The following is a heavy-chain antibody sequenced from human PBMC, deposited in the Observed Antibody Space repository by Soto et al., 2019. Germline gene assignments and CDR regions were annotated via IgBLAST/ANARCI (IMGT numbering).Heavy chain of an antibody. J-gene: IGHJ6*02. Sequence: QVQLQESGPGVVKPSGTLSLTCIVSGASVTDSNWWTWVRQPPGQGLEWIGEIFHTGGTNYSPSLKSRVTMSLDKSKNQLSLEVTSVTAADTAVYYCARDFALGGNFRMDVWGQGTTVIVSS. CDR1: GASVTDSNW. D-gene: IGHD1-1*01. CDR2: IFHTGGT. V-gene: IGHV4-4*02. CDR3: ARDFALGGNFRMDV.